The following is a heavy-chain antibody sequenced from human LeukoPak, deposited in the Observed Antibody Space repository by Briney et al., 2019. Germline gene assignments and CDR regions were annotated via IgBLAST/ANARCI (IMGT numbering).Heavy chain of an antibody. CDR3: ARDSYWVITMIIVVMNPDY. J-gene: IGHJ4*02. D-gene: IGHD3-22*01. V-gene: IGHV3-30-3*01. CDR2: ISYDGSNK. CDR1: GFTFSSYA. Sequence: GGSLRLSCAASGFTFSSYAMHWVRQAPGKGLEWVAVISYDGSNKYYADSVKGRFTISRDDSKNTLYLQMNSLRAEDTAVYYCARDSYWVITMIIVVMNPDYWGQGTLVTVSS.